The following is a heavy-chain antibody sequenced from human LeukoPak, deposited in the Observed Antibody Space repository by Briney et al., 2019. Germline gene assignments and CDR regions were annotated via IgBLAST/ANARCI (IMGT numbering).Heavy chain of an antibody. J-gene: IGHJ4*02. D-gene: IGHD3-22*01. CDR2: IHYSGST. Sequence: SETLSLTCTVSGASISSSSHYWGWTRQPPGKGLEWIGSIHYSGSTYYNPSLKSRVSISVDTSKNQFSLKLNSVTAADTAVYYCANYDDGSGYGYWGQGTMVTVSS. CDR3: ANYDDGSGYGY. CDR1: GASISSSSHY. V-gene: IGHV4-39*01.